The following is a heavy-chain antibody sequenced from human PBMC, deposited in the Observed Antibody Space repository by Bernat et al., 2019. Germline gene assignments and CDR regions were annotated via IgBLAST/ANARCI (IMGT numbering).Heavy chain of an antibody. J-gene: IGHJ3*02. CDR3: ARVTGNIAFDI. D-gene: IGHD3-9*01. Sequence: EVQLVETGGGLIQPGGSLRLPWAASGFTVSSNYMSWVRQAPGKGLEWVPVIYSGGSTYYADSVKGRFTISRDNSKNTLYLQMNSLRAEDTAVYYCARVTGNIAFDIWGQGTMVTVSS. CDR2: IYSGGST. CDR1: GFTVSSNY. V-gene: IGHV3-53*02.